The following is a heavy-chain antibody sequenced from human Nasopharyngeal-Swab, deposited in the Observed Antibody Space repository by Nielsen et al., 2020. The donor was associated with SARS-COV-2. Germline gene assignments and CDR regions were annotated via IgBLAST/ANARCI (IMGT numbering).Heavy chain of an antibody. CDR3: ANAYCGGDCYSHDYYYYGMDV. CDR2: ISGSGGST. D-gene: IGHD2-21*02. J-gene: IGHJ6*02. CDR1: GFTFSSYA. Sequence: GGSLRLSCAASGFTFSSYAMSWVRQAPGKGLEWVSAISGSGGSTYYADSVKGRFTISRDNSKNTLYLQMNSLRAEDTAVYYCANAYCGGDCYSHDYYYYGMDVWGQGTTVTVSS. V-gene: IGHV3-23*01.